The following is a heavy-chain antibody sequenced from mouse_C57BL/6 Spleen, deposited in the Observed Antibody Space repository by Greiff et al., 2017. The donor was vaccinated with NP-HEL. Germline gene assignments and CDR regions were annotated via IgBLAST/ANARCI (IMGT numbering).Heavy chain of an antibody. Sequence: EVQLVESGGGLVQPGGSLSLSCAASGFTFTDYYMSWVRQPPGKALEWLGFIRNKANGYTTEYSASVKGRFTISRDNSQSILYLQMNALRAEDSATYYCARYIDDWPGYYAMDYWGQGTSVTVSS. CDR1: GFTFTDYY. D-gene: IGHD2-13*01. V-gene: IGHV7-3*01. J-gene: IGHJ4*01. CDR2: IRNKANGYTT. CDR3: ARYIDDWPGYYAMDY.